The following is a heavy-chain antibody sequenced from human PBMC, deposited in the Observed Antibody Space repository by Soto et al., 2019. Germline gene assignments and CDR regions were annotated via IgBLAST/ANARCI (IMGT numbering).Heavy chain of an antibody. CDR1: GGSISSAAYY. V-gene: IGHV4-31*03. Sequence: SETLSLTCTVSGGSISSAAYYWSWIRQHPGKGLEWIGYISHSGSTYYNPSLKTRVTISLDTSKSQFSLSLNSVTAADSAVYFCARLEGLATISYSFDYWGQGTLVSVSS. CDR2: ISHSGST. D-gene: IGHD3-9*01. CDR3: ARLEGLATISYSFDY. J-gene: IGHJ4*02.